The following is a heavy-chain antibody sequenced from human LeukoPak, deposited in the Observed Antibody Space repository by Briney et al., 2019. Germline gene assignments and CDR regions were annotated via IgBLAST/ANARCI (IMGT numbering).Heavy chain of an antibody. D-gene: IGHD3-10*01. V-gene: IGHV1-46*01. Sequence: ASVKVSCKASGYTFTSYGISWVRQAPGQGLEWMGIINPSGGSTSYAQKFQGRVTMTRDTSTSTVYMELSSLKSEDTAVYYCARGKRVTVTGYYYMDVWGKGTTVTVSS. J-gene: IGHJ6*03. CDR2: INPSGGST. CDR1: GYTFTSYG. CDR3: ARGKRVTVTGYYYMDV.